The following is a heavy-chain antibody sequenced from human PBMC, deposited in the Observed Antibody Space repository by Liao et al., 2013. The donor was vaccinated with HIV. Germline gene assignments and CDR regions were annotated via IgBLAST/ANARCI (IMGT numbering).Heavy chain of an antibody. Sequence: QVRLQESGPGLVKPSETLSLTCTVSGGSISSYYWSWIRQPPGKGLEWIGYISYFGNTNYNPSLKSRVTISVDTSKNQFSLKLNSVTAADTAVYYCARANFYNFWSYAFDIWGQGTMVTVSS. CDR3: ARANFYNFWSYAFDI. J-gene: IGHJ3*02. CDR2: ISYFGNT. V-gene: IGHV4-59*01. CDR1: GGSISSYY. D-gene: IGHD3-3*01.